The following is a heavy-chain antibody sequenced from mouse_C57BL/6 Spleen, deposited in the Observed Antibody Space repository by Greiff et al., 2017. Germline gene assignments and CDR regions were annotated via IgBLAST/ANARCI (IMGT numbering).Heavy chain of an antibody. CDR3: ARSGEIGYYGSSSWFAY. V-gene: IGHV1-55*01. CDR2: IYPGSGST. CDR1: GYTFTSYW. J-gene: IGHJ3*01. D-gene: IGHD1-1*01. Sequence: QVHVKQSGAELVKPGASVKMSCKASGYTFTSYWITWVKQRPGQGLEWIGDIYPGSGSTNYNEKFKSKATLTVDTSSSTAYMQLSSLTSEDSAVYYCARSGEIGYYGSSSWFAYWGQGTLVTVSA.